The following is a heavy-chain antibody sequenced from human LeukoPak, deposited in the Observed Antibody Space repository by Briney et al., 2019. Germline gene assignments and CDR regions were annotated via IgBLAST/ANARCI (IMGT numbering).Heavy chain of an antibody. V-gene: IGHV3-7*01. J-gene: IGHJ4*02. D-gene: IGHD2-8*02. Sequence: PGGSLILSCSGSGFTSPNHWITWVRHAPGKGLEWVANVRQDGTVRNYVDSVRGRFTISRDIAKNSVYLQMNSLGAEDTAIYYCGSQCTGGGCPEFWGQGTLVTVSS. CDR2: VRQDGTVR. CDR1: GFTSPNHW. CDR3: GSQCTGGGCPEF.